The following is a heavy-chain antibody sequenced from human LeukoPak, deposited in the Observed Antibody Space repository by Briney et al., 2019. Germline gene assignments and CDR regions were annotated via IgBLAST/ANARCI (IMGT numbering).Heavy chain of an antibody. CDR1: GASISSHY. V-gene: IGHV4-59*11. CDR2: IYDRGST. CDR3: AKIEVGRFDP. J-gene: IGHJ5*02. Sequence: SETLSLTCTLTGASISSHYWCWIRQTPGTGLEWIGDIYDRGSTTYNPSLKSRVSISVDTSRNQFSLNLRSVTAADTAVYYGAKIEVGRFDPWGQGTLVTVSS. D-gene: IGHD1-26*01.